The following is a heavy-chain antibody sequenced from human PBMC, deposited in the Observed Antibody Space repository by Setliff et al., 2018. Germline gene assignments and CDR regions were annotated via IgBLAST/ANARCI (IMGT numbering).Heavy chain of an antibody. CDR3: ARAPRYYYDNTGYRSFDY. CDR2: IIPIFGTA. CDR1: GGTFSSYA. J-gene: IGHJ4*02. V-gene: IGHV1-69*05. Sequence: ASVKVSCKASGGTFSSYAISWVRQAPGQGLEWMGGIIPIFGTANYAQKLQGRVTVTTDTSTSTVYMELRSLRSDDTAVYYCARAPRYYYDNTGYRSFDYWGQGTLVTVSS. D-gene: IGHD3-22*01.